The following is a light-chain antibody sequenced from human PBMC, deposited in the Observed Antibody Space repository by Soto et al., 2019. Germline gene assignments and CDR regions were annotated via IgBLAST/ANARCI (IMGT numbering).Light chain of an antibody. CDR3: QQYSTWPSALT. Sequence: EIVMSQSPASLSVSPGERATLSCRASQSISNNLAWYQHKPGQAPRLLIYGASTRATGVAARFSGSGSGTDFILTINSLQSEDFAVYYCQQYSTWPSALTFCCGTKVQI. CDR2: GAS. J-gene: IGKJ4*01. V-gene: IGKV3-15*01. CDR1: QSISNN.